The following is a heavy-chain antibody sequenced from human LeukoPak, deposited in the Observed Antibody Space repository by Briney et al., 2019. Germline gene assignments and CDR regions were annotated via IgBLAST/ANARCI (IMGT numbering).Heavy chain of an antibody. Sequence: GGSLRLSCAASGFTLSRYSMNWVRQAPGKGLEWVSSISSGSTYRYYADSAKGRFTISRDNAKNSLYLQMNSLRAEDTAVYYCSGSESTGYSPREWDYWYFDLWGRGTLVTVSS. CDR2: ISSGSTYR. V-gene: IGHV3-21*01. CDR3: SGSESTGYSPREWDYWYFDL. J-gene: IGHJ2*01. CDR1: GFTLSRYS. D-gene: IGHD3-9*01.